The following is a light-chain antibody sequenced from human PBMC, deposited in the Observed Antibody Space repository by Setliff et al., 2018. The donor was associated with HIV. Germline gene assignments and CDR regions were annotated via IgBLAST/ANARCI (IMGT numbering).Light chain of an antibody. CDR2: DVS. CDR1: SSDVGGYSF. V-gene: IGLV2-14*03. Sequence: QSALTQPASVSGSPGQSITISCTGTSSDVGGYSFVSWYQQHPGKAPKLMIYDVSNRPSGVSNRFSGPKSGNTASLTVSGLQAEDEADYYCSSYTSRSTWVFGGGTKVTVL. J-gene: IGLJ3*02. CDR3: SSYTSRSTWV.